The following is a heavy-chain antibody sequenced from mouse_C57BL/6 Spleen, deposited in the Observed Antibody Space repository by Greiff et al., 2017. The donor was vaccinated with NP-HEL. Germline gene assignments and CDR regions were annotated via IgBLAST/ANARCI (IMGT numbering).Heavy chain of an antibody. CDR1: GYTFTSYW. CDR2: IYPGSGST. V-gene: IGHV1-55*01. J-gene: IGHJ4*01. D-gene: IGHD2-5*01. Sequence: VQLQQPGAELVKPGASVKMSCKASGYTFTSYWLTGVKQRPGQGLEWIGDIYPGSGSTNYNEKFKSKATLTVDTSSSPAYMHLSSLTSEDSAVYYCAREGVGEYYSNYGNYARDYGGQETSVTVST. CDR3: AREGVGEYYSNYGNYARDY.